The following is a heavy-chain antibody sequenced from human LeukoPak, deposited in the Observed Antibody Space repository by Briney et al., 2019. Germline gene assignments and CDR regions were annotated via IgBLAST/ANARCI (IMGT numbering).Heavy chain of an antibody. J-gene: IGHJ5*02. CDR3: ARGGRYYDFWGSDP. CDR1: GYTFTSYD. Sequence: ASVKVSCKASGYTFTSYDINWVRQATGQGLEWMGWMNPNSGNTGYAQKFQGRVTMTRNTSISTAYMELSSLRSEDTAVYYCARGGRYYDFWGSDPWGQGTLVTVSS. D-gene: IGHD3-3*01. V-gene: IGHV1-8*01. CDR2: MNPNSGNT.